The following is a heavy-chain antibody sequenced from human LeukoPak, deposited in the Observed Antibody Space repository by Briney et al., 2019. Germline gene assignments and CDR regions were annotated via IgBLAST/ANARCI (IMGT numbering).Heavy chain of an antibody. CDR1: GDSFIYYW. CDR2: IYPGDSDT. Sequence: GESLKISCKGSGDSFIYYWIAWVRQMPGKDLEWMGAIYPGDSDTRYSPSFQGQVTISADKSISTAYLQWSSLKASDTAMYYCARDSGYDFAYGMDVWGQGTTVTVSS. CDR3: ARDSGYDFAYGMDV. D-gene: IGHD5-12*01. J-gene: IGHJ6*02. V-gene: IGHV5-51*01.